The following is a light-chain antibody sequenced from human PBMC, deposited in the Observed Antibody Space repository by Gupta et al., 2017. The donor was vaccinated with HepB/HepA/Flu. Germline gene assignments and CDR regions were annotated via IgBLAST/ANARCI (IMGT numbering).Light chain of an antibody. V-gene: IGKV1-39*01. CDR2: AAS. CDR1: QSISSY. J-gene: IGKJ1*01. Sequence: DIQMTQSPSSLSASVGDRVTITCRASQSISSYLNWYQQKPGKVPKLLIYAASSLQSGVPSRFSGSGSGTDFTLTISSLQPEDFATYYCQHRYSTMWTFGQGTKVEIK. CDR3: QHRYSTMWT.